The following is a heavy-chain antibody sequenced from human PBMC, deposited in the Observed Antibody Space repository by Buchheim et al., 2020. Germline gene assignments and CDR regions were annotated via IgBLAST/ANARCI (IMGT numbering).Heavy chain of an antibody. CDR1: DGSITSGSHY. V-gene: IGHV4-61*02. Sequence: QVQLQESGPGLVKPSQTLSLTCTVSDGSITSGSHYWSWIRQPAGKGLELIGRIYTSGSTSYNPSLKSRVTISLDTSKNQFSLKLSSVTAADTAVYYCARDIGQQLIRNWGQGTL. CDR3: ARDIGQQLIRN. CDR2: IYTSGST. D-gene: IGHD6-13*01. J-gene: IGHJ4*02.